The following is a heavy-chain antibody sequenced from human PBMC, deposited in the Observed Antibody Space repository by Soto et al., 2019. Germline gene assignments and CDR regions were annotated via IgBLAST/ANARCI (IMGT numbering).Heavy chain of an antibody. V-gene: IGHV3-30*18. J-gene: IGHJ4*02. D-gene: IGHD6-19*01. CDR3: AKGGRQWLVTSDFNY. CDR1: GFTFSDYA. Sequence: VQLVESGGGVVQPGRSLRLSCAASGFTFSDYAMHWVRQAPGKGLEWVAVVSHDGRNTHYADSVKGRFTISRDRYKNTVYLEMTGLRSEDTAVYYCAKGGRQWLVTSDFNYWGQGALVPVSS. CDR2: VSHDGRNT.